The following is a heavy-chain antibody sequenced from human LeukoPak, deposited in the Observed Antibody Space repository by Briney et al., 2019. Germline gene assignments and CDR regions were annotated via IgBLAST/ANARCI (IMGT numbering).Heavy chain of an antibody. CDR2: INSNGGST. J-gene: IGHJ6*02. V-gene: IGHV3-64*02. Sequence: PGGSLRLSCAASGFTFSSYAMHWVRQAPGKGLDYVSAINSNGGSTYYADSVKGRFTISRDNSKNTLYLQMGSLRAEDMAVYYCARGNRESYYYGLDVWGQGTTVTVSS. CDR1: GFTFSSYA. CDR3: ARGNRESYYYGLDV.